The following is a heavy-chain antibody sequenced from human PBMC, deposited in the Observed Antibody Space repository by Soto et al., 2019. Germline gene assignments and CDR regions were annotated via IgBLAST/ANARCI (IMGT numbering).Heavy chain of an antibody. V-gene: IGHV3-23*01. CDR1: VFTFSSYA. J-gene: IGHJ6*02. Sequence: GRSLRRSCAASVFTFSSYAMSWVRQAPGKGLEWVSAISGSGGSTYYADSVKGRFTISRDNSKNTLYLQMNSLRAEDTAVYYCAKDLGRITIFGVVEYYGMDVRGQGTTVTGSS. CDR3: AKDLGRITIFGVVEYYGMDV. D-gene: IGHD3-3*01. CDR2: ISGSGGST.